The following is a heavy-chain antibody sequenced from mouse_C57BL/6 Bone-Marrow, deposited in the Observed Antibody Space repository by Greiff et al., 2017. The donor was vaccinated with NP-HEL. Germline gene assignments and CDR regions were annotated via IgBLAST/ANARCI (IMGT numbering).Heavy chain of an antibody. J-gene: IGHJ2*01. CDR2: IDPETGGT. CDR1: GYTFTDYE. CDR3: TSPNWVFDY. V-gene: IGHV1-15*01. Sequence: VQLQQSGAELVRPGASVTLSCKASGYTFTDYEMHWVKQTPVHGLEWIGAIDPETGGTAYNQKFKGKAILTADKSSSTAYMELRSLTSEDSAVYYCTSPNWVFDYWGQGTTLTVSS. D-gene: IGHD4-1*01.